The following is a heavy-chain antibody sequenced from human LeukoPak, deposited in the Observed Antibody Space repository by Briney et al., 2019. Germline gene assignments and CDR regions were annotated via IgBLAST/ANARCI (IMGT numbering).Heavy chain of an antibody. J-gene: IGHJ5*02. CDR3: VRDFNYNIVTDP. CDR1: GFTFSSSW. CDR2: IKGDGSEK. Sequence: GGSLRLSCAASGFTFSSSWMSWVRQAPGKGLEWVANIKGDGSEKYYVDSVKGRFTVSRDNAKNSLYLQMNSLRAEDTAVYYCVRDFNYNIVTDPWGQGTLVTVSS. D-gene: IGHD3-9*01. V-gene: IGHV3-7*01.